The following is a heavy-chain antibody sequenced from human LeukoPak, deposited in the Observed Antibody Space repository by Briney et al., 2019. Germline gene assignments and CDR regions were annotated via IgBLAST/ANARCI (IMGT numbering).Heavy chain of an antibody. V-gene: IGHV3-53*01. CDR2: IYSGGST. Sequence: GGSLRLSCAASGFTVSSNYMSWVRQAPGKGLEWVSVIYSGGSTYYADSVKGRFTISRDNSKNTLYLQMNSLRAEDTAVYYCAKETGDQIIDYWGQGTLVTVSS. CDR1: GFTVSSNY. D-gene: IGHD7-27*01. J-gene: IGHJ4*02. CDR3: AKETGDQIIDY.